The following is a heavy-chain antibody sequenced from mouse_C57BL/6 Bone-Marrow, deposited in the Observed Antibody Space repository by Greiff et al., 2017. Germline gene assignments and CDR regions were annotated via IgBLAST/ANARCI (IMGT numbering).Heavy chain of an antibody. Sequence: QVQLKQSGAELVKPGASVKLSCKASGYTFTSYWMHWVKQRPGQGLEWIGMIHPNSGSTNYNEKFKSKATLTVDKSSSTAYMQLSSLTSADSAVYYCARSRWLLHWFAYWGQGTLVTVSA. J-gene: IGHJ3*01. CDR3: ARSRWLLHWFAY. V-gene: IGHV1-64*01. CDR2: IHPNSGST. D-gene: IGHD2-3*01. CDR1: GYTFTSYW.